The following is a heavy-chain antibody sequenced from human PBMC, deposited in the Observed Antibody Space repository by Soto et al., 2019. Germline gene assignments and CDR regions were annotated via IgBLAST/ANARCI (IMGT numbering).Heavy chain of an antibody. CDR3: ARDGRKQLWVEGLNAMDV. CDR2: ISGYNGQT. J-gene: IGHJ6*02. CDR1: AYTFTSYG. V-gene: IGHV1-18*01. Sequence: QVQLVQSGPEVKKPGASVKVSCKASAYTFTSYGISWVRQAPGQGLAWMGWISGYNGQTNYAQKFRGRVTITTDASTSTAYMELRSLRSDDTATYYCARDGRKQLWVEGLNAMDVWGQGTTVTVSS. D-gene: IGHD5-18*01.